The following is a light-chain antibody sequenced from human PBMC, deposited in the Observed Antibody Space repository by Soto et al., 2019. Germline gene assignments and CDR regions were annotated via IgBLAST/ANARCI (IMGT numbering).Light chain of an antibody. J-gene: IGLJ1*01. Sequence: QCLLTQPASVSGSRGQSITISCTGTISDVGGYNYVFWYKQHPGKAPQLMIYEVTSRPSGVSDRFSGSKSGNTASLTISGLQAEDEADYYCSSYTSSSTLYVCGTGTKVTVL. CDR2: EVT. CDR3: SSYTSSSTLYV. CDR1: ISDVGGYNY. V-gene: IGLV2-14*01.